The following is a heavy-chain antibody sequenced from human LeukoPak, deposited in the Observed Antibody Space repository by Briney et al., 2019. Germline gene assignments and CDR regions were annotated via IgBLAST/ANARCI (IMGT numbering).Heavy chain of an antibody. Sequence: GRSLRLSCAASGFTFRSYGMHWVRQAPGKGLEWVAVISYDGSNKYYADSVKGRFTISRDNSKNTLYLQMNSLRAEDTAVYYCARDLVCSSTSCYTWGLDYWGQGTLVTVSS. V-gene: IGHV3-30*03. CDR1: GFTFRSYG. D-gene: IGHD2-2*02. CDR3: ARDLVCSSTSCYTWGLDY. J-gene: IGHJ4*02. CDR2: ISYDGSNK.